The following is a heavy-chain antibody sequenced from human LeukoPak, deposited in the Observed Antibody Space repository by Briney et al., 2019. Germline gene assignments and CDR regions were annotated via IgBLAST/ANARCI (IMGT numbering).Heavy chain of an antibody. CDR2: ISSSSSYI. CDR1: GFTFSSYG. Sequence: GGSLRLSCAASGFTFSSYGMSWVRQAPGKGLEWVSSISSSSSYIYYADSVKGRFTISRDNAKNSLYLQMNSLRAEDTAVYYCARDLSSTSCFWGQGTLVTVSS. J-gene: IGHJ4*02. CDR3: ARDLSSTSCF. D-gene: IGHD2-2*01. V-gene: IGHV3-21*01.